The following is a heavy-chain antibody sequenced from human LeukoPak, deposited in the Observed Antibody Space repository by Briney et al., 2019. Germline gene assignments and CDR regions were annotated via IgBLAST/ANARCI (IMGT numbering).Heavy chain of an antibody. J-gene: IGHJ4*02. Sequence: PGGSLRLSCAASGFTFSTYGMHWVRQAPGKGLEWVAFIPYDGGNKYYADSVKGRFTISRDNSKNTLYLQMNSLRAEDTAVYYCAKDRDCSGGSCYSDPLPVPDYWGQGTLVTVSS. CDR2: IPYDGGNK. D-gene: IGHD2-15*01. CDR3: AKDRDCSGGSCYSDPLPVPDY. CDR1: GFTFSTYG. V-gene: IGHV3-30*02.